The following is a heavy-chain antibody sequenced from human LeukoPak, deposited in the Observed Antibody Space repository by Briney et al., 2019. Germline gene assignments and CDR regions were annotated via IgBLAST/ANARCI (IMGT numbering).Heavy chain of an antibody. CDR3: ASGAVAGNFDY. V-gene: IGHV3-30-3*01. D-gene: IGHD6-19*01. J-gene: IGHJ4*02. CDR1: GFTFSSYA. CDR2: ISYDGSNK. Sequence: GGSLRLSCAASGFTFSSYAMHWVRQAPGKGLEWVAVISYDGSNKYYADSVKGRFTISRDNAKNSLYLQMNSLRAEDTAVYYCASGAVAGNFDYWGQGTLVTVSS.